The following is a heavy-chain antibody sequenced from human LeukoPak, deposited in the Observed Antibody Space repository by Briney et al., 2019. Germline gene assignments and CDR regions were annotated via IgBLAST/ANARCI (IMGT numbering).Heavy chain of an antibody. CDR1: GGSISSYY. Sequence: SETLSLTCTVSGGSISSYYWSWIRQPPGKGLEWIGYIYYSGSTNYNPSLKSRVTISVDTSKNQFSLKLSSVTAADTAVYYCARVRLDYYGSGSPDYFDYWGQGTLVTVSS. CDR3: ARVRLDYYGSGSPDYFDY. J-gene: IGHJ4*02. V-gene: IGHV4-59*01. D-gene: IGHD3-10*01. CDR2: IYYSGST.